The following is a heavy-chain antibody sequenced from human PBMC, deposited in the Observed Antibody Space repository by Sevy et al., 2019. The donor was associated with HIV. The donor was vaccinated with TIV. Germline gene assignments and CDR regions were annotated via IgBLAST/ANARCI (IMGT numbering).Heavy chain of an antibody. V-gene: IGHV3-13*01. Sequence: GGSLRLSCAGYGFSFSDSDMHWVRHPTGKSLEWISSIGTLGDTFYADSVKGRFTISRDNAKSSLYLQMSNLRAGDTAIYYCVRGLQTHCDRTACPLDHWGQGTLVTVSS. D-gene: IGHD2-21*01. J-gene: IGHJ4*02. CDR2: IGTLGDT. CDR1: GFSFSDSD. CDR3: VRGLQTHCDRTACPLDH.